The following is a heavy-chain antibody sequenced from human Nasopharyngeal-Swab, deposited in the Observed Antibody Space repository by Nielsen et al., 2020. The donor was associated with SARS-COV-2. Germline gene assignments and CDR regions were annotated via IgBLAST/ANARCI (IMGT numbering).Heavy chain of an antibody. J-gene: IGHJ4*02. CDR1: GFTFDDYA. Sequence: SPKTSCAAPGFTFDDYAMHWVRQAPGKGLERVSGFSWNGGSIGYADSVKGRFTISRDNAKNSLYLQMNSLRAEDTALYYCTKLPACSGGSCYGGSSDYWGQGTLVTVSS. CDR3: TKLPACSGGSCYGGSSDY. CDR2: FSWNGGSI. V-gene: IGHV3-9*01. D-gene: IGHD2-15*01.